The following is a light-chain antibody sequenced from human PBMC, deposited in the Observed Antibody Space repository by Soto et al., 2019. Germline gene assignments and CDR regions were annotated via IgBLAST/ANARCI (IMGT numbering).Light chain of an antibody. CDR1: QSVSSY. V-gene: IGKV3-11*01. Sequence: EIVLTQSPATLSLSPGERATLSCRASQSVSSYLAWYQQKPGQAPRLLIYDASNRATGIPARFSGSGSGTDFTLTLSSLEPEDFAVYYCQQRSNWPPGGPFTFGPGTKVDIK. CDR3: QQRSNWPPGGPFT. J-gene: IGKJ3*01. CDR2: DAS.